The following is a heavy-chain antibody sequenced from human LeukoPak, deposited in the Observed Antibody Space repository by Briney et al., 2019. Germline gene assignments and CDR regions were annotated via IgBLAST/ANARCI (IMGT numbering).Heavy chain of an antibody. V-gene: IGHV1-46*01. CDR3: ARGSSYINPPDY. CDR2: VNPSGDNT. D-gene: IGHD4-11*01. Sequence: ASVKVSCMASGYTFTTYYMHWVRQAPGQGLEWMGIVNPSGDNTTHAQKFQGRVTMTKDTSTSAVHMELSSLRSEDTAVYYCARGSSYINPPDYWGQGTLVTVSS. CDR1: GYTFTTYY. J-gene: IGHJ4*02.